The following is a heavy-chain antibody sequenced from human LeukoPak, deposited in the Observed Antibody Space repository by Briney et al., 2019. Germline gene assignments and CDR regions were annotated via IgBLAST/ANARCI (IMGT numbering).Heavy chain of an antibody. CDR2: IRSKTYGGTT. J-gene: IGHJ4*02. CDR3: TKSRDGYNGGSVDY. D-gene: IGHD5-24*01. CDR1: GFTFGDYP. V-gene: IGHV3-49*04. Sequence: GRSLRLSCTASGFTFGDYPMSWVRQALGKGHEWVGFIRSKTYGGTTEYAASVKGRFTISRDDSKSIAYLQMNSLKNEDTAVYYCTKSRDGYNGGSVDYWGQGTLVTVSS.